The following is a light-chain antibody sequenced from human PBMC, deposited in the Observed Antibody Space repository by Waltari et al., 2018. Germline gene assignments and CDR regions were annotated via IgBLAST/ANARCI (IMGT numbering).Light chain of an antibody. J-gene: IGLJ1*01. CDR2: EVS. CDR1: RSDVGGYNY. Sequence: QSALTQPASVSGSPGQSITISCPGTRSDVGGYNYVSWYQQHPGKAPKLMIYEVSNRPSGVSNRFSGSKSGNTASLTISGLQAEDEADYYCSSYTSSSTLNYVFGTGTKVTVL. V-gene: IGLV2-14*01. CDR3: SSYTSSSTLNYV.